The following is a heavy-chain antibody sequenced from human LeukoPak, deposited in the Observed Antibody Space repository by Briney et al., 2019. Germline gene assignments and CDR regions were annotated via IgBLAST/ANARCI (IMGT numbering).Heavy chain of an antibody. Sequence: ASVKVSCKAPGYTFTSYGISWVRQAPGQGLEWMGWISAYNGNTNYAQKLQGRVTMTTDTSTSTAYMELRILRSDDTAVYYCARDLSFPIGYCSSTSCSNFDYWGQGTLVTVSS. CDR2: ISAYNGNT. J-gene: IGHJ4*02. V-gene: IGHV1-18*01. D-gene: IGHD2-2*01. CDR1: GYTFTSYG. CDR3: ARDLSFPIGYCSSTSCSNFDY.